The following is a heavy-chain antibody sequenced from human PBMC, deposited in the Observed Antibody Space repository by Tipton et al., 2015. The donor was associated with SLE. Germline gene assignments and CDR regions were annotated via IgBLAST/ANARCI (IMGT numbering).Heavy chain of an antibody. J-gene: IGHJ4*02. V-gene: IGHV4-59*11. CDR1: VGSISSHY. D-gene: IGHD5-24*01. CDR2: IYYSGST. Sequence: TLSLTCTVSVGSISSHYWSWIRQPPGKGLEWIGYIYYSGSTNYNPSLKSRVTISVDTSKNQFSLKLSSVTAADTAVYYCARAGGVEMATINYWGQGTLVTVSS. CDR3: ARAGGVEMATINY.